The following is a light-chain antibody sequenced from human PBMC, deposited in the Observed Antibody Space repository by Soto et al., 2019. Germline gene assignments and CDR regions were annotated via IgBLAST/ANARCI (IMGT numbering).Light chain of an antibody. CDR2: EVS. CDR1: SSDVGDYKY. V-gene: IGLV2-14*01. CDR3: QSYDSSLPGLL. Sequence: QSVLTQPASVSGSPGQSITLSCTGTSSDVGDYKYVSWYQQHPGKAPKLMIYEVSNRPSGVSNRFSGSKSGNTASLTISGLQGEDEADYYCQSYDSSLPGLLFGVGTKVTVL. J-gene: IGLJ2*01.